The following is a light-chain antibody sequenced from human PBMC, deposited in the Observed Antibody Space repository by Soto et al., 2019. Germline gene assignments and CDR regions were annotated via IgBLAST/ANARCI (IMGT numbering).Light chain of an antibody. Sequence: QSALTQPASVSGSPGQSITISCTGTSSDVGSYNLVSWYQQHPGKAPKLMIYEVSKRPSGVSNRFSGSKSGNTASLTISGLQAEDEADYYCCSYAGSSTVAFGGGTKLTVL. CDR2: EVS. CDR3: CSYAGSSTVA. CDR1: SSDVGSYNL. V-gene: IGLV2-23*02. J-gene: IGLJ3*02.